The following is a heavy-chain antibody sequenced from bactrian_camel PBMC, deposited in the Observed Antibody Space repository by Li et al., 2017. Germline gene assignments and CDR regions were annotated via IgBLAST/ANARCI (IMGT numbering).Heavy chain of an antibody. Sequence: VQLVESGGGSVQAGGSLRHSCVVSGDIYDTYCMAWFRQAPGKEREDLLAIYTGGGVTYLTDSVRGRFTISQDNANNSLHLQMDGLKAEDTAMYYCAARGPYCYTKLSVRDFTYWGQGTQVTVS. J-gene: IGHJ6*01. CDR1: GDIYDTYC. CDR3: AARGPYCYTKLSVRDFTY. V-gene: IGHV3S1*01. CDR2: IYTGGGVT. D-gene: IGHD2*01.